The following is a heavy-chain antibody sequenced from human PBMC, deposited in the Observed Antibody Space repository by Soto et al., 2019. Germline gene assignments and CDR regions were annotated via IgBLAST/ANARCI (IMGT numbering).Heavy chain of an antibody. V-gene: IGHV3-33*01. CDR2: IWYDGSLQ. J-gene: IGHJ6*02. D-gene: IGHD6-25*01. Sequence: QVQMVESGGGVVQPGRSLRLSCAASGFSFENYGMHWVRQAPGRGLEWVAIIWYDGSLQYYAAAVKGRFTIPRDNSKNTPYREMNSLRAENSGAYSSADLWGDGYNVGQDYNGMDDWGQGSTVIVSS. CDR1: GFSFENYG. CDR3: ADLWGDGYNVGQDYNGMDD.